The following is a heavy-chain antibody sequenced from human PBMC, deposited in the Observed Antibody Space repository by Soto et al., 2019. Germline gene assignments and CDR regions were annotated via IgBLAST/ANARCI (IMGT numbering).Heavy chain of an antibody. V-gene: IGHV3-21*01. CDR1: GFTFSTYG. J-gene: IGHJ4*02. D-gene: IGHD3-22*01. Sequence: GGSLRLSCAASGFTFSTYGMHWVRQAPGKGLEWVSSISSSSSYTSYADSVKGRLTISRDNAKNSLYLQMNSLRVADTAVYYCARDYYYDRSGYSPLDYWGQGTLVTVSS. CDR3: ARDYYYDRSGYSPLDY. CDR2: ISSSSSYT.